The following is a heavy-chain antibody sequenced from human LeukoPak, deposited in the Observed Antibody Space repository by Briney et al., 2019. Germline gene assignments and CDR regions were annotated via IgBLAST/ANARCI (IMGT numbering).Heavy chain of an antibody. V-gene: IGHV3-7*01. D-gene: IGHD2-2*02. CDR3: ATLTFGCSSTSCYTVFDY. Sequence: GGSLRLSCAASGFTFSSDWMSWVRQAPGKGLEWVANIKQDGSEKYYVDSVKGRFTISRDNAKNSLYLQMNSLRAEDTAVYYCATLTFGCSSTSCYTVFDYWGQGTLVTVSS. CDR2: IKQDGSEK. J-gene: IGHJ4*02. CDR1: GFTFSSDW.